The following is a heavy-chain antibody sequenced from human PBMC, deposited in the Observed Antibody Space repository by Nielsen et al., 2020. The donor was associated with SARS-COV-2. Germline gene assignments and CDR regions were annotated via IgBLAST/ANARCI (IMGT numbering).Heavy chain of an antibody. J-gene: IGHJ4*02. CDR2: ISYDGSNK. CDR3: ARAPHAPAGVIFGVVIIKGQEFDY. D-gene: IGHD3-3*01. Sequence: VRQAPGKGLEWVAVISYDGSNKYYADSVKGRFTISRDNSKNTLYLQMNSLRAEDTAVYYCARAPHAPAGVIFGVVIIKGQEFDYWGQGTPVTVSS. V-gene: IGHV3-30*03.